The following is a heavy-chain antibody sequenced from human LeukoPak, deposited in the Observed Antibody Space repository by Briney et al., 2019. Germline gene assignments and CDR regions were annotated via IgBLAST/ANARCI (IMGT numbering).Heavy chain of an antibody. CDR1: GFTFSSYA. CDR2: VSDSGNTT. CDR3: AKLQKTSCYSVGDY. D-gene: IGHD2-15*01. V-gene: IGHV3-23*01. J-gene: IGHJ4*02. Sequence: PGGSLRLSCAASGFTFSSYAMSWVRQAPGKGLEWVSAVSDSGNTTYYVGSVKGRFTISRDNSRNTLFLRMNSLRVEDTAVYYCAKLQKTSCYSVGDYWGQGTLVTVSS.